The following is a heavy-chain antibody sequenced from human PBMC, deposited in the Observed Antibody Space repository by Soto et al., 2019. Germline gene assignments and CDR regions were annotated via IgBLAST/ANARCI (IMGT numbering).Heavy chain of an antibody. CDR3: ARDLGAATVTTVFDY. CDR1: GGTFSSYT. Sequence: QVQLVQSGAEVKKPGSSVKVSCKASGGTFSSYTISWVRQAPGQGLEWMGRIIPILGIANYAQKFQGRVTITADKSXXTAYMEMSSLRSEDTAVYYCARDLGAATVTTVFDYWGQGTLVTVSS. CDR2: IIPILGIA. D-gene: IGHD4-17*01. J-gene: IGHJ4*02. V-gene: IGHV1-69*08.